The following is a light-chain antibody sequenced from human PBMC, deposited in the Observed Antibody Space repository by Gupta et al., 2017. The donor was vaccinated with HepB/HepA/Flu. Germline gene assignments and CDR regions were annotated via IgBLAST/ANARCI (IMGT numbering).Light chain of an antibody. CDR2: WAS. J-gene: IGKJ1*01. CDR3: QQDYSYPRA. Sequence: DLVMTQSPDSLAVSLGERATINCKSSQSVLYSSNNRNYLAWYQQKPGQPPKLLIYWASTRESGVPDRFSGSGSGTDFTLTISSLQAEDLAVYYCQQDYSYPRAFGQGTKVEIK. V-gene: IGKV4-1*01. CDR1: QSVLYSSNNRNY.